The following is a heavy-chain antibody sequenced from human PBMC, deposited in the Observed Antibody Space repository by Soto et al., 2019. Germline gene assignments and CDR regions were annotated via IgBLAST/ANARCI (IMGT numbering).Heavy chain of an antibody. CDR2: IDWDDDK. CDR1: GFSLSTSGMC. J-gene: IGHJ4*02. CDR3: ARIGMYDYGDYYFDY. V-gene: IGHV2-70*01. Sequence: SGPTLVNPTQTLTLTCTSSGFSLSTSGMCVSWIRQPPGKALEWLALIDWDDDKYYSTSLKTRLTISKDTSKNQVVLTMTNMDPVDTATYYCARIGMYDYGDYYFDYWGQGALVTVSS. D-gene: IGHD4-17*01.